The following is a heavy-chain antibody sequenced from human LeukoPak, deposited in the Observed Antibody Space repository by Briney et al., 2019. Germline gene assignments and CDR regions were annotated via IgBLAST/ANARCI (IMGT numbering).Heavy chain of an antibody. CDR2: IYHRWSR. CDR1: GGSISSGDYY. CDR3: ARDGGGP. V-gene: IGHV4-30-4*01. J-gene: IGHJ5*02. D-gene: IGHD3-16*01. Sequence: PSQSLSLTCTVSGGSISSGDYYWNWIRQPPGKGLEWIGNIYHRWSRFYNPSLKSRLTILVDTSKNQFSLNLSSVTAADTAVYYCARDGGGPWGQGTLDTVSS.